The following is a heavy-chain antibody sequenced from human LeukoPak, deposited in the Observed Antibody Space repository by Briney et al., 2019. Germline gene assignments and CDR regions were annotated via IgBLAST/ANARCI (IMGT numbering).Heavy chain of an antibody. J-gene: IGHJ4*02. CDR2: ISGSGGST. CDR3: ARTTTFAPHFDY. Sequence: GGSLRLSCAASGFTFSSYAMGWVRQAPGKGLEWVSAISGSGGSTYYADSVKGRFTISRDNSKNTLYLQMNSLRAEDTAVYYCARTTTFAPHFDYWGQGTLVTVSS. CDR1: GFTFSSYA. D-gene: IGHD1-1*01. V-gene: IGHV3-23*01.